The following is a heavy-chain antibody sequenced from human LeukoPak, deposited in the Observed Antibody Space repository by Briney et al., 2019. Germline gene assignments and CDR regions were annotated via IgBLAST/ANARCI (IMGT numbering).Heavy chain of an antibody. CDR2: IYYSGST. V-gene: IGHV4-39*01. Sequence: SETLSLTCTVSGGSISSSSYYWGWIRQPPGKGVEWIGSIYYSGSTYNNPSVKSRDTISVDTSKNQFSLKLSSVTAADTAVYYCARAIVVVPAALDWFDPWGQGTLVTASS. CDR1: GGSISSSSYY. CDR3: ARAIVVVPAALDWFDP. J-gene: IGHJ5*02. D-gene: IGHD2-2*01.